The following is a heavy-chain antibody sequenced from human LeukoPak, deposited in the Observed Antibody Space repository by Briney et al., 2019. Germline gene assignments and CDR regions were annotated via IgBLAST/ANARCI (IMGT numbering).Heavy chain of an antibody. Sequence: ASVKVSCKASGYTFINYAMNWVRQAPGQGLEWMGWINTKTGNPTYAQGFTGRFVFSLDTSVSTAYLRISSLEADDTAVYYCARGAPDGDYVPRRRLDYWGQGTLVTVSS. V-gene: IGHV7-4-1*02. CDR2: INTKTGNP. D-gene: IGHD4-17*01. J-gene: IGHJ4*02. CDR3: ARGAPDGDYVPRRRLDY. CDR1: GYTFINYA.